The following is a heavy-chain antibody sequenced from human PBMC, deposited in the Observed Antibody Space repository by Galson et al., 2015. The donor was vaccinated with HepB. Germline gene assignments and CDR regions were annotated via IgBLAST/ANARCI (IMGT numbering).Heavy chain of an antibody. V-gene: IGHV3-23*01. CDR3: AKDGVIVAASPYHFYY. CDR1: VFTFSRYA. J-gene: IGHJ4*02. Sequence: SLRLSCAASVFTFSRYAMTWVRQAPGKGLEWVSSITSSGGNSYYTESVKGRFTISRDNSKNTVLLQLNSLSVEDTAVYFCAKDGVIVAASPYHFYYWGQGTLVTVSS. CDR2: ITSSGGNS. D-gene: IGHD2-21*01.